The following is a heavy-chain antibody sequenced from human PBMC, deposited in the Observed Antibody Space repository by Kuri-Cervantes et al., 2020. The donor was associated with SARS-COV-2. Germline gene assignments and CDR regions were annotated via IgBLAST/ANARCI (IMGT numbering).Heavy chain of an antibody. CDR1: GFSVTSGSYY. J-gene: IGHJ4*02. CDR2: IYYGGST. Sequence: SETLSLTCCVSGFSVTSGSYYWSWLRQSPGKGLEWIGYIYYGGSTTYNPALKSRVTISIDMTNNQFFLNLKGASAADTAVYYCARGFWTGFLFDSWGQGSLVTVSS. CDR3: ARGFWTGFLFDS. V-gene: IGHV4-61*01. D-gene: IGHD3/OR15-3a*01.